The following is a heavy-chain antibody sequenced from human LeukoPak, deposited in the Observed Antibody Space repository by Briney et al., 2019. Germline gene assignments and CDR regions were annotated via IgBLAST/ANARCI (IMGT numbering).Heavy chain of an antibody. Sequence: GGSLRLSCAASGFTFISYWMSWVRQAPGKGLEWVANIKQDGSEKYYVDSVKGRFTISRDNAKNSLYLQMNSLRAEDTAVYYCARPGRSSYAVDYWGQGTLVTVSS. CDR2: IKQDGSEK. CDR1: GFTFISYW. V-gene: IGHV3-7*01. CDR3: ARPGRSSYAVDY. J-gene: IGHJ4*02. D-gene: IGHD5-12*01.